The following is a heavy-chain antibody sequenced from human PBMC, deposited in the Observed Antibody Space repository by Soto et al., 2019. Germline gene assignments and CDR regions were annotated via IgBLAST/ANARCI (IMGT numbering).Heavy chain of an antibody. J-gene: IGHJ4*02. V-gene: IGHV4-34*01. Sequence: QVQLQQWGAGLLKPSETLSLTCAVYGGSFSGYYWSWIRQPPGKGLEWIGEINHSGSTNYNPSLKSRVPISVDTSKNQFSLTLSSVTAADTAVYYCARAWGGVPDYWGQGTLVTVSS. CDR3: ARAWGGVPDY. CDR1: GGSFSGYY. D-gene: IGHD3-16*01. CDR2: INHSGST.